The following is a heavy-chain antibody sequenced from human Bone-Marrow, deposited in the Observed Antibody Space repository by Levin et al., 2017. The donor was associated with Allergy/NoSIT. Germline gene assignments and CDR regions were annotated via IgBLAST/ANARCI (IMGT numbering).Heavy chain of an antibody. V-gene: IGHV3-7*01. J-gene: IGHJ2*01. CDR2: IKQDGSEK. CDR3: ARDSGGNSGASYWYFDL. D-gene: IGHD4-23*01. CDR1: GFTFSSYW. Sequence: GESLKISCAASGFTFSSYWMSWVRQAPGKGLEWVANIKQDGSEKYYVDSVKGRFTISRDNANNSLYLQMNSLRAEDTAVYYCARDSGGNSGASYWYFDLWGRGTLVTVSS.